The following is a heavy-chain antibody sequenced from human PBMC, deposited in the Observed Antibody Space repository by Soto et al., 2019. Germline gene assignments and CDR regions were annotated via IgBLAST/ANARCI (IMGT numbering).Heavy chain of an antibody. CDR2: IYYSGTT. V-gene: IGHV4-39*01. CDR3: ARQGPRPAYYDILTGYSPPGAFDI. D-gene: IGHD3-9*01. CDR1: GGSISSSSYH. Sequence: PSETLSLTCTVSGGSISSSSYHWGWIRQPPGKGLEWIGSIYYSGTTCYNPSLKSRVTISVDTSKNQFSLKLSSVTAADTAVYYCARQGPRPAYYDILTGYSPPGAFDIWGQGTMVTVSS. J-gene: IGHJ3*02.